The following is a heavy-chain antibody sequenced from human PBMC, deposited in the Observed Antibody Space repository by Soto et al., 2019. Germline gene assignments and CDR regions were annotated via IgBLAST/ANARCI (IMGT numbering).Heavy chain of an antibody. CDR3: ARGDGSSWSRGYYGMDV. CDR1: GGTFSSYA. D-gene: IGHD6-13*01. Sequence: ASVKVSCKASGGTFSSYAISWVRQAPGQGLEWMGGIIPIFGTANYAQKFQGRVTITADESTSTAYMELSSLRSEDTAVYYCARGDGSSWSRGYYGMDVRGQGTTVTVSS. V-gene: IGHV1-69*13. CDR2: IIPIFGTA. J-gene: IGHJ6*02.